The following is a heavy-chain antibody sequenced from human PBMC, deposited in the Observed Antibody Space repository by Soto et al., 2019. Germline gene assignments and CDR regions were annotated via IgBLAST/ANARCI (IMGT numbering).Heavy chain of an antibody. CDR2: IVVGSGNT. CDR1: GFTFTSSA. CDR3: GASRATPPYQPGNNWFDP. J-gene: IGHJ5*02. D-gene: IGHD3-16*01. Sequence: QMQLVQSGPEVKKPGTSVRVSCKASGFTFTSSAMHWVRPARGQRLEWIGWIVVGSGNTNYAQKFQDRVNITRDMSTRTAYVAPSSLRSEDTAVYYCGASRATPPYQPGNNWFDPWGQGTLVTDSS. V-gene: IGHV1-58*02.